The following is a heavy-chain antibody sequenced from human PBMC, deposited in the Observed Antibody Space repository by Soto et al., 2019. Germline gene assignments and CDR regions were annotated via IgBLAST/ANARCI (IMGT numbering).Heavy chain of an antibody. CDR3: ARVQYKGLGSGWLDY. J-gene: IGHJ4*02. V-gene: IGHV4-59*01. CDR1: SGSISSYY. Sequence: LPETLSLTCTVSSGSISSYYWSWIRQPPGKGLEWIGYIYYRGTTNYNPSLKSRVTISVDTSNNQFSLKLSSVTAADTAVYYCARVQYKGLGSGWLDYWGQGTLVTVSS. D-gene: IGHD6-19*01. CDR2: IYYRGTT.